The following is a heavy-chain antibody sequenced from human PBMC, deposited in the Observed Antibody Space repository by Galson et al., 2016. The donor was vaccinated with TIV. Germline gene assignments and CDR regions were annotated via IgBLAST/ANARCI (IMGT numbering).Heavy chain of an antibody. CDR3: ARYSSTSSRRFDY. D-gene: IGHD6-6*01. CDR1: GYNFSNFA. Sequence: SCKASGYNFSNFAITWVRQAPGQGLEWMGYMSAYSGASNYAQEFQGRVTITTDTSTSTAYMELRNLRFDDTAVYYCARYSSTSSRRFDYWGQGTLVTVSA. CDR2: MSAYSGAS. V-gene: IGHV1-18*01. J-gene: IGHJ4*02.